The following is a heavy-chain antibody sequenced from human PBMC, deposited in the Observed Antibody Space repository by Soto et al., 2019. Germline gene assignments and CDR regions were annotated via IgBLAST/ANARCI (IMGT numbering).Heavy chain of an antibody. J-gene: IGHJ4*02. D-gene: IGHD4-17*01. CDR2: ISAHNGNT. Sequence: QAHLVQSGPEVKKPGASVKVSCKGSGYIFTSYGIAWVRQAPGQGREWMGWISAHNGNTEYAQKFQGRVTVTRDTPTSTAYLELRSLRSDDTALYYCARGRYGDYWGQGALVTVSS. V-gene: IGHV1-18*01. CDR1: GYIFTSYG. CDR3: ARGRYGDY.